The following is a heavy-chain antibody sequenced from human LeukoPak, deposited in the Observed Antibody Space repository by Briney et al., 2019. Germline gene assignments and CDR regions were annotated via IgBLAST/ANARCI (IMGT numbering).Heavy chain of an antibody. J-gene: IGHJ4*02. Sequence: GGSLRLSCAASGFTFTDYAMSWVRRAPGKGLEWVSTINGRGRSTYYADSVKGRFTVSRDNSKNTLYLQMNSLRAEDTAVYYCAKDVAVAGSFRWGQGTLVTVSS. CDR1: GFTFTDYA. CDR2: INGRGRST. V-gene: IGHV3-23*01. CDR3: AKDVAVAGSFR. D-gene: IGHD6-19*01.